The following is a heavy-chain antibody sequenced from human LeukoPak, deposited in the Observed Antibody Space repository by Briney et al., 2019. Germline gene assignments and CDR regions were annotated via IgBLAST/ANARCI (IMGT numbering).Heavy chain of an antibody. J-gene: IGHJ4*02. CDR1: GYTFTSYY. CDR3: AREPSPMVRGYSPAY. V-gene: IGHV1-46*01. CDR2: INPSGGST. Sequence: ASVKVSCKASGYTFTSYYMHWVRQAPGQGLEWMGIINPSGGSTTYAQKFQGRVTMTRDTSTSTAHMELRSLRSEDTAVYYCAREPSPMVRGYSPAYWGQGTLVTVSS. D-gene: IGHD3-10*01.